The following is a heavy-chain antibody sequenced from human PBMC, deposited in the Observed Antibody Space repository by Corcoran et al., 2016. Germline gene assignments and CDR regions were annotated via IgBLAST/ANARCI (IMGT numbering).Heavy chain of an antibody. CDR3: ARELGGPIAVAGTGFGY. J-gene: IGHJ4*02. CDR1: GGTFSSYA. D-gene: IGHD6-19*01. V-gene: IGHV1-69*01. Sequence: QVQLVQSGAEVKKPGSSVKVSCKASGGTFSSYAISWVRQAPGQGLEWMGGIIPIFGTANYAQKFQGRVTITADESTRSAYMELSSLRSEDTAVDYCARELGGPIAVAGTGFGYWGQGTLVTVSS. CDR2: IIPIFGTA.